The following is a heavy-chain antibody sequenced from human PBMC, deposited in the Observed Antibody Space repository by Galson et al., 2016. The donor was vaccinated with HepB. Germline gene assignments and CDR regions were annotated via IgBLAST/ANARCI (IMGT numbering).Heavy chain of an antibody. CDR2: ISHRGSDT. J-gene: IGHJ4*01. V-gene: IGHV3-11*06. D-gene: IGHD6-25*01. CDR1: GFTFSDFY. CDR3: ARDRTSRAAVDY. Sequence: SLRLSCAASGFTFSDFYMTWIRQAPGKGLEYVSHISHRGSDTNYADSVKGRFTISRDNAKKSLYLQMSGLRAEDTAIYYCARDRTSRAAVDYWGHGTLVTVSS.